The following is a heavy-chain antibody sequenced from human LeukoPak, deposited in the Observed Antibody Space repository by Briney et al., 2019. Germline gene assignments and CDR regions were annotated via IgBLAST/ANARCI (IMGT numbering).Heavy chain of an antibody. CDR1: GFTFSSYW. D-gene: IGHD5-18*01. CDR3: ARGWLGYSYGTRTPYFDY. CDR2: IKQDGSEK. V-gene: IGHV3-7*01. J-gene: IGHJ4*02. Sequence: PGGSLRLSCAASGFTFSSYWMSSVRQAPGKGLEWVANIKQDGSEKYYVASVKGRFTISRDNAKNSLYLQMNSLRAEDTAVYYCARGWLGYSYGTRTPYFDYWGQGTLVTVSS.